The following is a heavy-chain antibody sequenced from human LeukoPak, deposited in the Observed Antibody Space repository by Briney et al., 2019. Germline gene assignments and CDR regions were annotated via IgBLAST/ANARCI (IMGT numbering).Heavy chain of an antibody. CDR3: ASTVGATRRFDP. CDR2: TNHSGST. CDR1: GGSFSDHY. V-gene: IGHV4-34*01. Sequence: SETLSLTCAVYGGSFSDHYWTWIRQPPGKGLEWIGETNHSGSTNYNPSLKTRVTISVDTSKNQFSLKLSSVTAADTAVYYCASTVGATRRFDPWGQGTLVTVSS. D-gene: IGHD1-26*01. J-gene: IGHJ5*02.